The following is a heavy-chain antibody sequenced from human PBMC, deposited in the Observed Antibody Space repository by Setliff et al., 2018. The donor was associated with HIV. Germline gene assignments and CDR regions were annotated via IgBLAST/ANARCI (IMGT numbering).Heavy chain of an antibody. CDR1: GASISGYY. J-gene: IGHJ3*02. Sequence: SETLSLTCTVSGASISGYYWTWIRQPPGRGLEWIGDIYYSGSTNYNPSLKSRVTISVDTSKNQFSLKLSSVTAADTAVYYCARVSRGAFDIWGQGTMVTVSS. V-gene: IGHV4-59*01. CDR2: IYYSGST. CDR3: ARVSRGAFDI. D-gene: IGHD1-26*01.